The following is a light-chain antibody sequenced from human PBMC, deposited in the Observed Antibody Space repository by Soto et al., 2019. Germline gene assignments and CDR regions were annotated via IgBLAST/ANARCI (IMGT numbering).Light chain of an antibody. Sequence: EIVLTQSPATLSLSPGGRATLSCRASPSVTNYLAWYQQKPGQPPRLLIYGAFNRAAGIPARFSGSGSGTDFTLTISSLEPEDSAVYYCQQRNIWPPVTFGQGTRLEIK. CDR3: QQRNIWPPVT. CDR2: GAF. J-gene: IGKJ5*01. V-gene: IGKV3-11*01. CDR1: PSVTNY.